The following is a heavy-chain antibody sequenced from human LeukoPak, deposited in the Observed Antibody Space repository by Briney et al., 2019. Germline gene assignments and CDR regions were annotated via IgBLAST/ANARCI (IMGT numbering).Heavy chain of an antibody. Sequence: GGSLRLSCAASGFIFSSYAMSWVRQAPGKGLEWVSAISGGGGSTYYADSVKGRFTISRDNSKNTLYLQMNSLRAEDTAVYYCAKLDSSGYFLAPMGGFDYWGQGTLVTVSS. V-gene: IGHV3-23*01. D-gene: IGHD3-22*01. CDR2: ISGGGGST. CDR3: AKLDSSGYFLAPMGGFDY. J-gene: IGHJ4*02. CDR1: GFIFSSYA.